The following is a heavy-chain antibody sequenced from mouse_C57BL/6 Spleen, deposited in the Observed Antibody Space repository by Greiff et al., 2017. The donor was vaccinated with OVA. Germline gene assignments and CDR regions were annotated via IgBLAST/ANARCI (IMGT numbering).Heavy chain of an antibody. CDR2: IFPGSGST. V-gene: IGHV1-75*01. Sequence: QVQLQQSGPALVKPGASVKISCKASGYTFTDYYINWVKQRPGQGLEWIGWIFPGSGSTYYNEKFKGKATLTVDKSSSTAYMLLSSLTSEDSAVYFCARPAGREFLWFAYWGQGTLVTVSA. CDR3: ARPAGREFLWFAY. CDR1: GYTFTDYY. J-gene: IGHJ3*01. D-gene: IGHD1-1*01.